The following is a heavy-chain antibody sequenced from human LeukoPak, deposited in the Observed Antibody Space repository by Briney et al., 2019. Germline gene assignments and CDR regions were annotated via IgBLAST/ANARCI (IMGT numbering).Heavy chain of an antibody. CDR1: GGSISSGGYS. CDR2: IYHSGST. D-gene: IGHD3-3*01. Sequence: SETLSLTCAVSGGSISSGGYSWSWIRQPPGKGLEWIEYIYHSGSTYYNPSLKSRVTISVDRSKNQFSLKLSSVTAADTAVYYCARGQKNSHDFWSGYYRWNWFDPWGQGTLVTVSS. CDR3: ARGQKNSHDFWSGYYRWNWFDP. V-gene: IGHV4-30-2*01. J-gene: IGHJ5*02.